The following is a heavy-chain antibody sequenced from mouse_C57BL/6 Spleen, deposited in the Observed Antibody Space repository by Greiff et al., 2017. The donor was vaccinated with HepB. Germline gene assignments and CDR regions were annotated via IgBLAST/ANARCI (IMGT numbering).Heavy chain of an antibody. CDR2: IDPNSGGT. V-gene: IGHV1-72*01. D-gene: IGHD1-1*01. CDR3: ARPYYYGSTYEDYYAMDY. J-gene: IGHJ4*01. CDR1: GYTFTSYW. Sequence: QVQLQQPGAELVKPGASVKLSCKASGYTFTSYWMHWVKQRPGRGLEWIGRIDPNSGGTKYNEKFKSKATLTVDKPSSTAYMQLSSLTSEASAVYYCARPYYYGSTYEDYYAMDYWGQGTSVTVSS.